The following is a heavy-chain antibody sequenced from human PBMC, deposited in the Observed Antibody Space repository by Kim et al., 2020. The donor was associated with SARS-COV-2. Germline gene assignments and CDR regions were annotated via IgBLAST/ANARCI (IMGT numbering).Heavy chain of an antibody. CDR3: AKDPGRTYYDSGIFDY. J-gene: IGHJ4*02. V-gene: IGHV3-30*18. D-gene: IGHD3-22*01. CDR1: GFTFSSYG. Sequence: GGSLRLSCAASGFTFSSYGMHWVRQAPGKGLEWVAVISYDGSNKYYADSVKGRFTISRDNSKNTLYLQMNSLRAEDTAVYYCAKDPGRTYYDSGIFDYWGQGTLVTVSS. CDR2: ISYDGSNK.